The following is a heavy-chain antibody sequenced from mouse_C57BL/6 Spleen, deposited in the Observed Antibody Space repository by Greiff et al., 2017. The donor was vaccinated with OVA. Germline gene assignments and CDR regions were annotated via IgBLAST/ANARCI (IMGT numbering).Heavy chain of an antibody. CDR2: ISDGGSYT. CDR3: ASLIYDGYPWFAY. D-gene: IGHD2-3*01. CDR1: GFTFSSYA. V-gene: IGHV5-4*03. J-gene: IGHJ3*01. Sequence: DVKLVESGGGLVKPGGSLKLSCAASGFTFSSYAMSWVRQTPEKRLEWVATISDGGSYTYYPDNVKGRFTISRDNAKNNLYLQMSHLKSEDTAMYYCASLIYDGYPWFAYWGQGTLVTVSA.